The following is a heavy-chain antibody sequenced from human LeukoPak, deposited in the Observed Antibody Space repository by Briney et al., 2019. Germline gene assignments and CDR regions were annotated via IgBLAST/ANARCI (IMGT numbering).Heavy chain of an antibody. CDR3: AKFVLPKQPSPFDY. J-gene: IGHJ4*02. CDR1: GFTFSSYA. CDR2: ISGNGGDT. V-gene: IGHV3-23*01. Sequence: WGSLRLSCAASGFTFSSYAMSWVRQAPGKGLEWVSAISGNGGDTYHADSLKGRFTISRDNSKNTLYLQMSSLRAEDTAVYYCAKFVLPKQPSPFDYWGQGTLVSVSS. D-gene: IGHD1/OR15-1a*01.